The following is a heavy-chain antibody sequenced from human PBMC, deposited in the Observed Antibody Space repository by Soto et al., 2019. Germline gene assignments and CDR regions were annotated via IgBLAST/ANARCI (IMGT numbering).Heavy chain of an antibody. Sequence: QVQLVQSGAEVKKPGASVTVSCKASGYRVSGYYLHWVRQAPGQGPEWMGWMNPNRGDTKYAQKFTGRVTMTRDTSVRTAFMELNWLKSDDTAVYYCARESGGATATLDYYYFYMAVWGIGTTVTVSS. CDR3: ARESGGATATLDYYYFYMAV. CDR2: MNPNRGDT. CDR1: GYRVSGYY. V-gene: IGHV1-2*02. D-gene: IGHD5-12*01. J-gene: IGHJ6*03.